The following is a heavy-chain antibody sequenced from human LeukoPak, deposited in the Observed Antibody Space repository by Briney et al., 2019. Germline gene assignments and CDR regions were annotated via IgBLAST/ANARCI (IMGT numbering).Heavy chain of an antibody. J-gene: IGHJ4*02. V-gene: IGHV3-15*01. CDR1: GFSISNDC. CDR3: TLIQGWGSGSYYRDF. Sequence: GGSLRLSCAASGFSISNDCMSWVPRAPERALEWVTRFKSRSAGETTDYAAPVKGRFTISRDDSKNTLYLQMSSLNTEDTAVYYCTLIQGWGSGSYYRDFWGQGTLVTVSS. D-gene: IGHD3-10*01. CDR2: FKSRSAGETT.